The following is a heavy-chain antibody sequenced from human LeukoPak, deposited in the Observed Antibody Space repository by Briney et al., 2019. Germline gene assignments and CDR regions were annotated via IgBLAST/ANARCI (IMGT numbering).Heavy chain of an antibody. D-gene: IGHD6-13*01. CDR1: GFTFSAYA. CDR2: ISGSGGST. J-gene: IGHJ6*02. CDR3: AKDLGIIAAATTYYYYGMDV. V-gene: IGHV3-23*01. Sequence: GGSLRLSCEASGFTFSAYAMTWVRQAPGKGLEWVSAISGSGGSTYYADSVKGRFTISRDNSKNTLYLQMNSLRAEDTAVYYCAKDLGIIAAATTYYYYGMDVWGQGTTVTVSS.